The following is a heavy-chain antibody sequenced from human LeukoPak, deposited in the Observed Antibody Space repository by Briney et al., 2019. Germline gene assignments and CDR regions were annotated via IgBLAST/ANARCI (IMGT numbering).Heavy chain of an antibody. V-gene: IGHV4-39*01. J-gene: IGHJ5*02. D-gene: IGHD3-22*01. Sequence: PSETLSLTCTVSGGSISSSSYYWGWIRQPPGKGLEWIGSIHYSGSTYYNPSLKSRVTISVDTSKNQFSLKLSSVTAADTAVYYCARQVRDSSGYLDWFDPWGQGTLVTVSS. CDR3: ARQVRDSSGYLDWFDP. CDR1: GGSISSSSYY. CDR2: IHYSGST.